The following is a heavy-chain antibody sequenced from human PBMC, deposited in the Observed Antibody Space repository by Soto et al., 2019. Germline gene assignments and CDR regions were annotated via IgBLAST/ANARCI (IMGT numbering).Heavy chain of an antibody. CDR3: ARESVDCSSTSCYQSSDAFDI. CDR2: INPSGGST. V-gene: IGHV1-46*03. CDR1: GYTFTSYY. J-gene: IGHJ3*02. Sequence: QVQLVQSGAEVKKPGASVKVSCKASGYTFTSYYMHWVRQAPGQGLEWMGIINPSGGSTSYAQKFRGRVTMTRVTSTSTVYMELSSLRSEDTAVYYCARESVDCSSTSCYQSSDAFDIWGQGTMVTVSS. D-gene: IGHD2-2*01.